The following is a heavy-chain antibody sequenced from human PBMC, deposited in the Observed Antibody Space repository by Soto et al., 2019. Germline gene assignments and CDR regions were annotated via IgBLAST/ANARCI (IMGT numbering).Heavy chain of an antibody. CDR3: ARESSSWYSDYYGMDV. V-gene: IGHV3-66*01. J-gene: IGHJ6*02. D-gene: IGHD6-13*01. CDR1: GFTVSSNY. CDR2: IYSGGST. Sequence: GGSLRLSCAASGFTVSSNYMSWVRQAPGKGLEWVSVIYSGGSTYYADSVKGRFTISRDNSKNTLYLQMNSLRAEDTAVYYCARESSSWYSDYYGMDVWGQGTTVTVSS.